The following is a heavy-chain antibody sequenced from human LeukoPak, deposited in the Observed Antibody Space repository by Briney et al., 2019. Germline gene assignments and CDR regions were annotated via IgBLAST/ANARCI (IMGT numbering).Heavy chain of an antibody. D-gene: IGHD2-2*01. CDR1: GFTFSNYW. CDR2: INQDGSEK. CDR3: ARARSSPSCPNCGYFQH. V-gene: IGHV3-7*01. Sequence: GGSLRLSCAASGFTFSNYWMSWVRQAPGKGLEWVANINQDGSEKKYVDSVKGRFTVSRDNAKNSLYLQMNSLRAEDTAVYYCARARSSPSCPNCGYFQHWGQGTLVTVSS. J-gene: IGHJ1*01.